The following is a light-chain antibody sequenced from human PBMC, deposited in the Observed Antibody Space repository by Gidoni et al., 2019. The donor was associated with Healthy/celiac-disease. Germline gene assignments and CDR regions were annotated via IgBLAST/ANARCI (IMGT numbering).Light chain of an antibody. V-gene: IGKV3-20*01. CDR3: QQYGSSPRT. Sequence: IVLTQSPGTLSLSPGERATLSCRASQSVSSSYLAWYQQKPGQAPRRRIYGASSRATGIPDRFSGSGSGTDFTLTISRLEPEDFAVYYCQQYGSSPRTFGQGTKVEIK. CDR2: GAS. CDR1: QSVSSSY. J-gene: IGKJ1*01.